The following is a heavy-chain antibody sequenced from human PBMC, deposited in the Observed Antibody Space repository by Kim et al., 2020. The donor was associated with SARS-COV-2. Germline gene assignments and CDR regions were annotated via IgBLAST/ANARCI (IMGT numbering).Heavy chain of an antibody. Sequence: GGSLRISCAASGFTFSSYSMNWVRQAPGKGLEWVSSISSSSYIYYADSVKGRFTISRDNAKNSLYLQMNSLRAEDTAVYYCARAYSSGWAYFDYWGQGT. D-gene: IGHD6-19*01. J-gene: IGHJ4*02. CDR2: ISSSSYI. V-gene: IGHV3-21*01. CDR1: GFTFSSYS. CDR3: ARAYSSGWAYFDY.